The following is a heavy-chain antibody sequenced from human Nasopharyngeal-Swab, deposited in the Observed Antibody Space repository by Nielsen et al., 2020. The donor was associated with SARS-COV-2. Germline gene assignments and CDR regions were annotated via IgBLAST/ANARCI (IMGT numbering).Heavy chain of an antibody. Sequence: WIRQPPGKGLEWVAHIKQDGRERYYAASLRGRFTISRDNSKNALYMQITGLREDDTAIYYWARDFCLTVEGHCRSTICPPGSWGQGTQVTVSS. V-gene: IGHV3-7*03. D-gene: IGHD3-3*01. J-gene: IGHJ5*02. CDR2: IKQDGRER. CDR3: ARDFCLTVEGHCRSTICPPGS.